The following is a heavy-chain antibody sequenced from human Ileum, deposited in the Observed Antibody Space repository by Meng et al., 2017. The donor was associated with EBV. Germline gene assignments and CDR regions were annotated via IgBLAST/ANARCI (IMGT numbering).Heavy chain of an antibody. Sequence: VLLQESGPELVQPSTTLSLTCAVSGYSISTTNWWGWIRQPPGKGLEWIGHIYYRGTTYNNPSLKSRVTMSIDPSKNQFSLKLSSVTAVDTAVYYCARNSESGSYIDYWGLGTLVTVSS. CDR3: ARNSESGSYIDY. V-gene: IGHV4-28*01. CDR2: IYYRGTT. CDR1: GYSISTTNW. J-gene: IGHJ4*02. D-gene: IGHD1-26*01.